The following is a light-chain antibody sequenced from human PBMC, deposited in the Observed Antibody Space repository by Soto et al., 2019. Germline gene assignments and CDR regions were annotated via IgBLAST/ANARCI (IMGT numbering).Light chain of an antibody. CDR3: QQYNRPYT. Sequence: DIQMTQSPSTLSASVGDRVTITCRASENINRWLAWYQQKPGKAPKLLIYKASSLESGVPSRFSGRGSGTEFTLTISSLQPDDFATYYCQQYNRPYTFGQGTKLEIK. J-gene: IGKJ2*01. V-gene: IGKV1-5*03. CDR2: KAS. CDR1: ENINRW.